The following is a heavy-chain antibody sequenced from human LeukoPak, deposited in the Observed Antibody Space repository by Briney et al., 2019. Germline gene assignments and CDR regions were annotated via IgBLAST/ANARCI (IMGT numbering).Heavy chain of an antibody. D-gene: IGHD2-15*01. Sequence: PSETLSLTCTVSGCSINSYYWSWIRQPPGKGLEWIGYMCYTGSSNYNPSLKSRGTISVDTSKNQFSLKLSSVTAANTAVYYCAKLIQWSDTFDICGQGKRVTVSA. CDR1: GCSINSYY. J-gene: IGHJ3*02. V-gene: IGHV4-59*08. CDR3: AKLIQWSDTFDI. CDR2: MCYTGSS.